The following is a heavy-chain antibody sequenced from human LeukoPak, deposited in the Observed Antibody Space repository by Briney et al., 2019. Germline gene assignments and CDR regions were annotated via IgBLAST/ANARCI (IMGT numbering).Heavy chain of an antibody. J-gene: IGHJ3*02. CDR2: IDHSGST. CDR1: GGSFSGYY. D-gene: IGHD3-22*01. CDR3: ASGSSGYYYTEGAFDI. V-gene: IGHV4-34*01. Sequence: SETLSLTCAVYGGSFSGYYWSWIRQPPGKGLEWIGEIDHSGSTNYNPSLKSRVTISVDTSKNQFSLKLSSVTAADTAVYYCASGSSGYYYTEGAFDIWGQGTMVTVSS.